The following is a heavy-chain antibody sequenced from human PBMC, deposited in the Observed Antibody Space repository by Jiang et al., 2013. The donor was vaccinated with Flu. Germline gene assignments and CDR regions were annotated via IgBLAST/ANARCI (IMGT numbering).Heavy chain of an antibody. CDR1: GFSLTTSGMC. CDR3: ARTRSSLVGASDY. Sequence: KPTQTLTLTCTFSGFSLTTSGMCVSWIRQPPGKALEWLARIDWDDDKYYKTSLKTRLTISKDTSKNQVVLTMTNMDPADTATYYCARTRSSLVGASDYWGQGTLVTVSS. J-gene: IGHJ4*02. CDR2: IDWDDDK. V-gene: IGHV2-70*11. D-gene: IGHD1-26*01.